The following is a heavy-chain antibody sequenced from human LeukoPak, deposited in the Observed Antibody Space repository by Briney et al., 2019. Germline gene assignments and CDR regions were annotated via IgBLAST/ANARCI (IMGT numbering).Heavy chain of an antibody. CDR3: ARSRGFLWSGYDY. CDR2: MNPNSGNT. CDR1: GYTFTSYD. Sequence: ASVKVSCKASGYTFTSYDVNWVRQATGQGLEWMGWMNPNSGNTGYAQKFQGRVTMTEDTSTDTAYMELSSLRSEDTAVYYCARSRGFLWSGYDYWGQGTLVTVSS. D-gene: IGHD3-3*01. J-gene: IGHJ4*02. V-gene: IGHV1-8*02.